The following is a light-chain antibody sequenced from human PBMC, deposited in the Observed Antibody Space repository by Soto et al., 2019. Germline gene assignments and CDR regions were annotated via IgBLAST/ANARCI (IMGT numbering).Light chain of an antibody. CDR3: QSYDSSLSGYV. J-gene: IGLJ1*01. CDR2: GNS. V-gene: IGLV1-40*01. CDR1: SSNIGAGYD. Sequence: QSVLTQPPSVSGAPGQRVTISCTGSSSNIGAGYDVHWYQQLPGTAPKLLIYGNSNRPSGVPDRFSGSKSGTSASLAITGLQAEDAADYYCQSYDSSLSGYVFGIGTKVTV.